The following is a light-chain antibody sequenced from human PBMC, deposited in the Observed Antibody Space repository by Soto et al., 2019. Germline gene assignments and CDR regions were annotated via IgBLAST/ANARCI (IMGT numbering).Light chain of an antibody. CDR3: MQTLQTPYT. CDR1: QSLQHSNGYTY. J-gene: IGKJ2*01. Sequence: DIVMTQSPLSLPVTPGEPASISCRSSQSLQHSNGYTYLDWYLQKPGQSPQLLIYLGSNRASGVPDRFSGSGSGTDFTLKISRVEAEDVGVYYCMQTLQTPYTLGQGTKLEIK. CDR2: LGS. V-gene: IGKV2-28*01.